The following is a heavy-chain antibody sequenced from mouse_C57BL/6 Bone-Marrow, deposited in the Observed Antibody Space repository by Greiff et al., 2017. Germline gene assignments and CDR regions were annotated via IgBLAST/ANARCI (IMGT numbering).Heavy chain of an antibody. CDR3: ARLGGYYGWFAY. Sequence: EVHLVESGGGLVQPGGSLKLSCAASGFTFSDYGMAWVRQAPRKGPEWVAFISNLAYSIYYADTVTGRFTISRANAKNTLYLEMSSLRSEDTAMYYCARLGGYYGWFAYWGQGTLVTVSA. V-gene: IGHV5-15*01. J-gene: IGHJ3*01. CDR1: GFTFSDYG. CDR2: ISNLAYSI. D-gene: IGHD2-3*01.